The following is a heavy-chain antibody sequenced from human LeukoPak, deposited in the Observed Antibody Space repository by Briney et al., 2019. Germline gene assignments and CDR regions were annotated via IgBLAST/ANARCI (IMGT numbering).Heavy chain of an antibody. D-gene: IGHD7-27*01. CDR3: ARESITGDRDFDY. CDR2: ISSGSRTI. J-gene: IGHJ4*02. V-gene: IGHV3-48*01. Sequence: GGSLRLSCAASGFNFSSYSMNWVRQAPGRGLEWISYISSGSRTIFYADSVKGRFTISRDNAKNSLYLLMNSLRADDTAVYYCARESITGDRDFDYWGQGTLITVSS. CDR1: GFNFSSYS.